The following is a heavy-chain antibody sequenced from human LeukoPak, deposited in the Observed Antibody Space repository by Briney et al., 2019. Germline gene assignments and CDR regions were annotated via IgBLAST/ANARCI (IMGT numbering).Heavy chain of an antibody. J-gene: IGHJ5*02. CDR2: MNPNSGNT. V-gene: IGHV1-8*01. Sequence: ALVKVSCKASGYTFTSYDINWVRQATGQGLEWMGWMNPNSGNTGYAQKFQGRVTMTRNTSISTAYMELSSLRSEDTAVYYCARGPLALYWFDPWGQGTLVTVSS. CDR3: ARGPLALYWFDP. CDR1: GYTFTSYD. D-gene: IGHD6-6*01.